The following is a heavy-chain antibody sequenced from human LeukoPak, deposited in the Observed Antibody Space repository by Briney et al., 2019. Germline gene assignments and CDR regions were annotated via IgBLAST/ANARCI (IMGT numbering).Heavy chain of an antibody. J-gene: IGHJ4*02. Sequence: PSETLSLTCAVYGGSFSGYYWSWIRQPPGKGLEWIGEINHSGSTNYNPSLKSRVTISVDTSKNQFSLKLTSVTAADTAVYYCARHPFATPFDHRGRGTLVTVSS. CDR1: GGSFSGYY. CDR2: INHSGST. V-gene: IGHV4-34*01. D-gene: IGHD2-2*01. CDR3: ARHPFATPFDH.